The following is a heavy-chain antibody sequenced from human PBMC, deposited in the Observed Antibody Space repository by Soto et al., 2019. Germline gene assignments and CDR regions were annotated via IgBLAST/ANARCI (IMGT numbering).Heavy chain of an antibody. D-gene: IGHD2-15*01. V-gene: IGHV3-15*01. CDR1: GFTFSNAW. CDR3: TTDQGGGCCCGAFDD. Sequence: GGSLRLSCAASGFTFSNAWMSWVRKAPGKGLEWVGRIKSKTDGGTTDYAAPVKGRFPISRDDSKNTLYLQMNSLKTEDTSVYYCTTDQGGGCCCGAFDDWGQGTLVTVSS. CDR2: IKSKTDGGTT. J-gene: IGHJ4*02.